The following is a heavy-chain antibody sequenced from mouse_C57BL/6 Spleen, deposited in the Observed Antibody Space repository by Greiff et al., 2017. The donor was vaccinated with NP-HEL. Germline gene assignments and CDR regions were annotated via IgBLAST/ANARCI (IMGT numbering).Heavy chain of an antibody. CDR2: IYPRRGNT. Sequence: VQLQQSGAELARPGASVKLSCKASGYTFTSYGISWVKQRTGQGLEWIGEIYPRRGNTYYNEKFKGKATLTADKSSSTAYMALRSLTSEDSAVYFCARATGEDYAMDYWGQGTSVTVSS. V-gene: IGHV1-81*01. CDR1: GYTFTSYG. J-gene: IGHJ4*01. D-gene: IGHD3-1*01. CDR3: ARATGEDYAMDY.